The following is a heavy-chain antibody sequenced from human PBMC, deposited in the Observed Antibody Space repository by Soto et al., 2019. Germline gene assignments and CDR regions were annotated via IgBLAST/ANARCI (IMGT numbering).Heavy chain of an antibody. CDR3: ASYASSGYYDAFDI. D-gene: IGHD3-22*01. V-gene: IGHV3-21*01. CDR1: GFTFSSYS. CDR2: ISSSSSYI. J-gene: IGHJ3*02. Sequence: GGSLRLSCAASGFTFSSYSMNWVRQAPGKGLEWVSSISSSSSYIYYADSVKGRFTISRDNAKNSLYLQMNSLRAEDTAVYYCASYASSGYYDAFDIWGQGTMVTVSS.